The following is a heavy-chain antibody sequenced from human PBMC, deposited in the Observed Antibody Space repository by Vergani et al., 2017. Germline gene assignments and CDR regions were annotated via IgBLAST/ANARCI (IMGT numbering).Heavy chain of an antibody. D-gene: IGHD2-2*02. Sequence: QLQLQESGPGLVKPSETLSLTCTVSGGSISSSSYYWGWIRQPPGKGLEWIGSIYYSGSTYYNPSLKSRVTISVDTSKNQFSLKLSSVTAADTAVYYCARLLDECSSTSCYIVFDYWGQGTLVTVSS. J-gene: IGHJ4*02. CDR1: GGSISSSSYY. V-gene: IGHV4-39*01. CDR3: ARLLDECSSTSCYIVFDY. CDR2: IYYSGST.